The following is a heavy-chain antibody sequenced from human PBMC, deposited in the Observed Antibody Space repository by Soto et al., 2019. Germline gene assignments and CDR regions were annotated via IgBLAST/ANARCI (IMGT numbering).Heavy chain of an antibody. CDR3: AKDAGAGSGWSFDF. D-gene: IGHD6-19*01. V-gene: IGHV3-23*01. CDR1: GFTFSTYA. CDR2: ISGSGDST. Sequence: EVQLLESGGGLVQPGGSLRLSCVASGFTFSTYALTWVRQAPGKGLEWVSGISGSGDSTFYADSVKGRFTMSRDNSKNTVYLEMNSLRAEDTALYYCAKDAGAGSGWSFDFWGQGTLVPVSS. J-gene: IGHJ4*02.